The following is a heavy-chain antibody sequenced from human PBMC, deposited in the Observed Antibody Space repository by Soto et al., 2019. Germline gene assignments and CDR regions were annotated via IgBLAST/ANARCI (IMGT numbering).Heavy chain of an antibody. Sequence: SVKVSCKASGGTFSSYAISWVRQAPGQGLEWMGGIIPIFGTANYAQKFQGRVTITADESTSTAYMELSSLRSEDTAVYYCARLAVVTPHYYFGMDVWGQGTTVTVSS. CDR3: ARLAVVTPHYYFGMDV. J-gene: IGHJ6*02. CDR1: GGTFSSYA. CDR2: IIPIFGTA. V-gene: IGHV1-69*13. D-gene: IGHD2-21*02.